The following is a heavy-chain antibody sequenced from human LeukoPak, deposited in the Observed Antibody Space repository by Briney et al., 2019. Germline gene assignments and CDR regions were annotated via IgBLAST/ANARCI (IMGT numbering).Heavy chain of an antibody. V-gene: IGHV3-21*01. CDR2: ISSSSSHI. CDR1: GFTFSTYS. D-gene: IGHD5-24*01. Sequence: PGGSLRLSCAASGFTFSTYSMNWVRQAPGKGLEWVSSISSSSSHIYFADSLKGRFTISRDNAKKLLYPQMNSLRAEDTAVYYCATAAYNYYYYGMDVWGQGTTVTVSS. CDR3: ATAAYNYYYYGMDV. J-gene: IGHJ6*02.